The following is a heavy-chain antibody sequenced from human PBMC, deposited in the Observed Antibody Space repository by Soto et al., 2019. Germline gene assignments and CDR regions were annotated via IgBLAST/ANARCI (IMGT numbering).Heavy chain of an antibody. D-gene: IGHD1-26*01. CDR1: GGSISNSNW. CDR3: AHRPIVGAAI. J-gene: IGHJ4*02. CDR2: IFHSGST. Sequence: QVQLQESAPGLVKPSGTLSLTCAVFGGSISNSNWCTWVRQPPVKGLDWVGEIFHSGSTNYNSSLMGRVTISVDKANNQFSLKLSSVTAADTAVYYCAHRPIVGAAIWGQGTLVTVSS. V-gene: IGHV4-4*02.